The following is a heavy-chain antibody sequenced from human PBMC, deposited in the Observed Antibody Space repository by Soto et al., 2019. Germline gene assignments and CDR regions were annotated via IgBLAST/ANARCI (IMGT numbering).Heavy chain of an antibody. V-gene: IGHV1-18*01. Sequence: QVQLVQSGGEVKKPGASVKVSCRASGYTFSNYGITWVRQAPGQGLEWMGWISGYNGNTNYAQKLQGRATMTTDTSTNTVYMELRGLRSDDTAVYYCAREGLLPYYYYGMDVWGQGTTVTVSS. D-gene: IGHD2-15*01. CDR1: GYTFSNYG. CDR3: AREGLLPYYYYGMDV. CDR2: ISGYNGNT. J-gene: IGHJ6*02.